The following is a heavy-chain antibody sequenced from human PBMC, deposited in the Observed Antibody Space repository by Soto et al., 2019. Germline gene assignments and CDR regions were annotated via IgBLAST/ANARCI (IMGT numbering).Heavy chain of an antibody. V-gene: IGHV4-59*01. CDR1: GGSISSYY. Sequence: SETLSLTCTVSGGSISSYYWSWIRQPPGKGLEWIGYIYYSGSTNYNPSLKSRVTISVDTSKNQFSLKLSSVTAADTAVYYCAREIHYYDSSGYSKGWFDPWGQGTLVTVSS. J-gene: IGHJ5*02. CDR2: IYYSGST. CDR3: AREIHYYDSSGYSKGWFDP. D-gene: IGHD3-22*01.